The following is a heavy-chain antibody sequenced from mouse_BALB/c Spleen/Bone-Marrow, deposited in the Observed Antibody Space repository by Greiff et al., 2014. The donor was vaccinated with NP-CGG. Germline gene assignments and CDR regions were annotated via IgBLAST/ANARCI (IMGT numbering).Heavy chain of an antibody. Sequence: QVQLKESGAELVRPGSSVKISCKASGYAFSSYWLNWVKQRPGQGLEWIGQIYPGDGDTNYNGNFKDKATLTTDKSSTTAYMQLSSLTSEDSAVYFCARGGRLTGYYFDYWGQAPLSQSPQ. CDR1: GYAFSSYW. J-gene: IGHJ2*01. CDR2: IYPGDGDT. CDR3: ARGGRLTGYYFDY. D-gene: IGHD4-1*01. V-gene: IGHV1-80*01.